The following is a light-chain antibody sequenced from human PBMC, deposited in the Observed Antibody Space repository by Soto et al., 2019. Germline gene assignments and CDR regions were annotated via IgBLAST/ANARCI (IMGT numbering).Light chain of an antibody. Sequence: DIPMTQSPSTLSASVGDRVTITCRASQSISNRLAWYQQTPGQAPKLLIFKASTSQTGVPSSFSGSGSGTEFTLTISSLQPGDFATYYCQQYDSYPLTFGQGTKVEV. V-gene: IGKV1-5*03. CDR1: QSISNR. CDR3: QQYDSYPLT. J-gene: IGKJ1*01. CDR2: KAS.